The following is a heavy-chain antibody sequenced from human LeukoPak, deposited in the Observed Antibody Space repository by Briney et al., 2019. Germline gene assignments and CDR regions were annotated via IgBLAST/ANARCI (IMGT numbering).Heavy chain of an antibody. CDR3: ARDPNGYCSSTSCYGDDY. J-gene: IGHJ4*02. V-gene: IGHV3-66*01. D-gene: IGHD2-2*01. CDR1: GFTVSSNY. CDR2: IYSGGST. Sequence: GGSLRLSCAASGFTVSSNYMSWVRQAPGKGLEWVSVIYSGGSTYYADSVKGRFTISRDNSKNTLYLQMNSLRVEDTAVYYCARDPNGYCSSTSCYGDDYWGQGTLVTVSS.